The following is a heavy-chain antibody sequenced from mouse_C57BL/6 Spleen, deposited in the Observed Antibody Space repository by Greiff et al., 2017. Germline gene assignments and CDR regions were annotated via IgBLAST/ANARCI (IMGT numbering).Heavy chain of an antibody. Sequence: ESGPGLVKPSQSLSLTCSVTGYSITSGYYWNWIRQFPGNKLEWMGYISYDGSNNYNPSLKNRISITRDTSKNQFFLKLNSVTTEDTATYYCASSYSNYFDYWGQGTTLTVSS. D-gene: IGHD2-5*01. V-gene: IGHV3-6*01. CDR1: GYSITSGYY. CDR3: ASSYSNYFDY. CDR2: ISYDGSN. J-gene: IGHJ2*01.